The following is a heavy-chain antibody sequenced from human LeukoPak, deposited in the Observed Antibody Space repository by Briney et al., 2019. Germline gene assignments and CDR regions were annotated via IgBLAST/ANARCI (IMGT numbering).Heavy chain of an antibody. Sequence: QAGGSLRLSCAACGFTVSSNYMNWVRHAPGKGLDWVSVIYSGGSTNYADSVKGRFTISRGNSKNTLYLQMNSLRAEDTAVYYCIYGYTLDFWGQGTLVTVSS. CDR2: IYSGGST. D-gene: IGHD5-18*01. CDR3: IYGYTLDF. CDR1: GFTVSSNY. V-gene: IGHV3-53*01. J-gene: IGHJ4*02.